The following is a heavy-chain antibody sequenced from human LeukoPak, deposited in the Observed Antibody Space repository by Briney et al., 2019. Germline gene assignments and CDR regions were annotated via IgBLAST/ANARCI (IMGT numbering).Heavy chain of an antibody. D-gene: IGHD3-3*01. CDR2: INTDGSST. J-gene: IGHJ4*02. Sequence: GGSLRLSCAASGFTFSSYWMHWVRQAPGKGLVWVSRINTDGSSTSYADSVKGRFTISRDNAKNTLYLQMNSLRAEDTAVYYCARVHYDFWSGYSLFGYWGQGTLVTVSS. CDR1: GFTFSSYW. CDR3: ARVHYDFWSGYSLFGY. V-gene: IGHV3-74*01.